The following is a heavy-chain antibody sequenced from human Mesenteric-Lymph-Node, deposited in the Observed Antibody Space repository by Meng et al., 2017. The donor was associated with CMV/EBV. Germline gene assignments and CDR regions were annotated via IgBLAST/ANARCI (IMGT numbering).Heavy chain of an antibody. V-gene: IGHV1-69*05. CDR3: ARGIVVVPAARDYYYYYGMDV. J-gene: IGHJ6*02. D-gene: IGHD2-2*01. Sequence: SVKVSCKASGGTFSSYAISWVRQAPGQGLEWMGGIIPIFGTANYAPKFQGRVTITTDESTSTAYMELSSLRSEDTAVYYCARGIVVVPAARDYYYYYGMDVWGQGTTVTVSS. CDR1: GGTFSSYA. CDR2: IIPIFGTA.